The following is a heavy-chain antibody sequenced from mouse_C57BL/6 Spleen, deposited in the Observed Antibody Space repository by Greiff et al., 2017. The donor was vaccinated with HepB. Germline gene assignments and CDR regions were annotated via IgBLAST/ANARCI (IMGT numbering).Heavy chain of an antibody. J-gene: IGHJ4*01. CDR3: ARSKDYYAMDY. CDR2: ILPGSGST. Sequence: QVQLQQSGAELMKPGASVKLSCKATGYTFTGYWIEWVKQRPGHGLEWIGEILPGSGSTNYHEKFKGKATFTADTSSNTAYMRLSSLTTEDSAIYYCARSKDYYAMDYWGQGTSVTVSS. CDR1: GYTFTGYW. V-gene: IGHV1-9*01.